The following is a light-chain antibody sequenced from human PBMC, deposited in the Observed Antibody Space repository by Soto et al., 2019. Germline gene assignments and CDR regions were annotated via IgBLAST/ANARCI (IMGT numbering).Light chain of an antibody. CDR2: GAS. CDR1: QSVSSSY. J-gene: IGKJ4*01. V-gene: IGKV3-20*01. Sequence: EIVLTQSPGTLSLSPGERATLSCRASQSVSSSYLAWYQQKPGQAPRLLIYGASSRATCIPDRFSGSGSGTDFTVTISRLEPEDFAVYYCQQYGSSPLTFRGGTKVEIK. CDR3: QQYGSSPLT.